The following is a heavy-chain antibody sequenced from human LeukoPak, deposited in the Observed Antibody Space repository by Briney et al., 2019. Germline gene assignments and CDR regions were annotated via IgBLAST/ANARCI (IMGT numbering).Heavy chain of an antibody. CDR3: AKDRPAYGDYRTQYYYYYYGMDV. CDR2: ISYDGSNK. D-gene: IGHD4-17*01. CDR1: GFTFSSYG. Sequence: PGGSLRLSCAASGFTFSSYGMPWVRQAPGKGLEWVAVISYDGSNKYYADSVKGRFTISRDNSKNTLYLQMNSLRAEDTAVYYCAKDRPAYGDYRTQYYYYYYGMDVWGQGTTVTVSS. V-gene: IGHV3-30*18. J-gene: IGHJ6*02.